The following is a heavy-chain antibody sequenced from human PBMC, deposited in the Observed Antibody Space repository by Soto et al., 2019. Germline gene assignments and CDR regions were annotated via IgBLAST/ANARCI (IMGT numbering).Heavy chain of an antibody. J-gene: IGHJ6*02. V-gene: IGHV3-73*01. CDR1: GFTFSGSA. Sequence: GGSLRLSCAASGFTFSGSAMHWVRQASGKGLEWVGRIRSKANSYATAYAASVKGRFTISRDESKNTAYLQMNSLKTEDPAVYYCTRLQDIVVVPAATNYYYYGMDVWGQGTTVTVSS. CDR3: TRLQDIVVVPAATNYYYYGMDV. D-gene: IGHD2-2*01. CDR2: IRSKANSYAT.